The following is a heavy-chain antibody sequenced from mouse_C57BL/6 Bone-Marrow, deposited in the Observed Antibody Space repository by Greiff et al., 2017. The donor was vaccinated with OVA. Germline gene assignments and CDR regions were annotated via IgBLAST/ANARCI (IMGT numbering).Heavy chain of an antibody. CDR1: GYTFTDYY. V-gene: IGHV1-19*01. CDR3: AREDYYGQTWFAY. J-gene: IGHJ3*01. D-gene: IGHD1-1*01. Sequence: VQLQQSGPVLVKPGASVKMSCKASGYTFTDYYMNWVKQSHGKSLEWIGVINPYNGGTSYNQKFKGKATLTVDKSSSTAYMELNSLTSEDSAVYYCAREDYYGQTWFAYWGQGTLVTVSA. CDR2: INPYNGGT.